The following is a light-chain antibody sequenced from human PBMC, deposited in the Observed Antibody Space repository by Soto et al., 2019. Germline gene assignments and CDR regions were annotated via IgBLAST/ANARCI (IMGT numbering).Light chain of an antibody. CDR2: EDN. CDR3: QSYDATNQV. V-gene: IGLV6-57*01. Sequence: NFMLTQPHSVSESPGKTVIISCTRRSFSIASNYVQWYQQRPGSSPTTVIYEDNQRPSGVPDRFSGSIDSSSNSASLTISGLETEEEADYYCQSYDATNQVFGGGTK. CDR1: SFSIASNY. J-gene: IGLJ3*02.